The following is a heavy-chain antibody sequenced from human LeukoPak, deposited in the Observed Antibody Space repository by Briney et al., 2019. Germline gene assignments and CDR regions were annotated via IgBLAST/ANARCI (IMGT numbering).Heavy chain of an antibody. V-gene: IGHV4-59*12. CDR2: IYYSGHS. J-gene: IGHJ4*02. CDR3: ARIDPLGFFDQ. Sequence: SETLSLTCSVSGGFNSRYYWSWVRQPLGKGLEWLGHIYYSGHSNYNASLTRRLSMSVDTSKAQLFLLLASVIAADAAVYYCARIDPLGFFDQWGPGILVTVSS. CDR1: GGFNSRYY. D-gene: IGHD6-25*01.